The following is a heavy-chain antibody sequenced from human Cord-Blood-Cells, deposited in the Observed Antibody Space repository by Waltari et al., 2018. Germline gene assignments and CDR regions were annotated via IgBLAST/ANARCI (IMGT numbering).Heavy chain of an antibody. Sequence: QVQLVQSGAEWKKPGASVKVSGQASGYTSTGYYMHWVRQARGQGLEWMGLINPNSGGTNYAQKLQGRVTMTRDTSISTAYMELSRLRSDDTAVYYCASGVRITIFGVVINWFDPWGQGTLVTVSS. J-gene: IGHJ5*02. CDR2: INPNSGGT. D-gene: IGHD3-3*01. CDR3: ASGVRITIFGVVINWFDP. V-gene: IGHV1-2*02. CDR1: GYTSTGYY.